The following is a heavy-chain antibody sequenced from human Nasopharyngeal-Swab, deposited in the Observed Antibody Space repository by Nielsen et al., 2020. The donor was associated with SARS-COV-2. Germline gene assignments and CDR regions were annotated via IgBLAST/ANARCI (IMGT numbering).Heavy chain of an antibody. CDR3: AIGAAVGTLFHGMDV. V-gene: IGHV5-51*01. J-gene: IGHJ6*02. D-gene: IGHD1-26*01. CDR2: IFPGDSDT. CDR1: GYRFTDYW. Sequence: GGSLGLSCATSGYRFTDYWIAWVRQAPGKGLECMGTIFPGDSDTRYSPPFEGRVTISVDQSITTAYLHWTSLKASDTAKYYCAIGAAVGTLFHGMDVWGQGTMVTVSS.